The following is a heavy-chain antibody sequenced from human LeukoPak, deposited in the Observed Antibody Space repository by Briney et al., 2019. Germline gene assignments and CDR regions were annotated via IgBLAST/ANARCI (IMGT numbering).Heavy chain of an antibody. Sequence: QPGGSLRLSCAASGFNFSGYAMHWVRQAPGKGLECVAVISYDGSNKYYADSVKGRFTIARDNSKNTLYLQMNSLRAEDTALYYCARDLNIVVVPAASGADYWGQGTLVTVSS. CDR1: GFNFSGYA. CDR2: ISYDGSNK. D-gene: IGHD2-2*01. V-gene: IGHV3-30*04. J-gene: IGHJ4*02. CDR3: ARDLNIVVVPAASGADY.